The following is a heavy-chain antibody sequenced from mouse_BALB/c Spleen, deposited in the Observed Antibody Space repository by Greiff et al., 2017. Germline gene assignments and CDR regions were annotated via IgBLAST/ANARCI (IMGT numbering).Heavy chain of an antibody. CDR1: GYTFTDYE. CDR2: IDPETGGT. V-gene: IGHV1-15*01. Sequence: QVQLQQSGAELVRPGASVTLSCKASGYTFTDYEMHWVKQTPVHGLEWIGAIDPETGGTAYNQKFKGKATLTADKSSSTAYMALRSLTSEDSAVYYCTRRDGNYEGFAYWGQGTLVTVSA. J-gene: IGHJ3*01. D-gene: IGHD2-1*01. CDR3: TRRDGNYEGFAY.